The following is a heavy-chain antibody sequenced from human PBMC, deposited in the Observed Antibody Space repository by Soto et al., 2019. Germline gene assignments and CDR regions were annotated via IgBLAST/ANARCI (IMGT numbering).Heavy chain of an antibody. CDR1: GYTFTSYG. CDR3: ATELLWFGESRGYYYYGMDV. V-gene: IGHV1-18*01. Sequence: QVQLVQSGAEVKKPGASVKVSCKASGYTFTSYGISWVRQAPGQGLEWMGWISAYNGNTNYAQKLQGRVTMTTDTSTSTAYMELRSLRSDDTAVYYCATELLWFGESRGYYYYGMDVWGQGTTVTVSS. D-gene: IGHD3-10*01. J-gene: IGHJ6*02. CDR2: ISAYNGNT.